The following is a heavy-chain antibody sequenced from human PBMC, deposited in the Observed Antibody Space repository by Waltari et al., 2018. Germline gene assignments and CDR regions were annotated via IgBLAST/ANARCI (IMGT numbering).Heavy chain of an antibody. D-gene: IGHD1-26*01. J-gene: IGHJ4*02. CDR3: ARMDSGTYTAHCEW. V-gene: IGHV3-23*04. CDR1: GFFFGGYA. Sequence: EVQLVESGGDLVQPGGSLRLSCSASGFFFGGYAMSWVRQAPGQGLEWVAGISGGGGVTYYVDSVKGRFTVDRDKPNNKGYLQMNSLGVEDSAMHYCARMDSGTYTAHCEWWGQGTLVTVSS. CDR2: ISGGGGVT.